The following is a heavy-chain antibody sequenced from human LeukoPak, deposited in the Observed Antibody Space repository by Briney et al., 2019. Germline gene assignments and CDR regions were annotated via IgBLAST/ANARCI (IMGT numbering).Heavy chain of an antibody. J-gene: IGHJ4*02. CDR1: GFIFNRYV. D-gene: IGHD3-10*01. V-gene: IGHV3-30*03. CDR2: MSSDSKAT. CDR3: AREGFYASGNYPTFYFDS. Sequence: GGSLRLSCATSGFIFNRYVIHWVRQAPGKGLDWVAVMSSDSKATYYGASVKGRFTVSRDKSRDMLYLQMNSLSPDDAGTYFCAREGFYASGNYPTFYFDSWGQGVLVTGSS.